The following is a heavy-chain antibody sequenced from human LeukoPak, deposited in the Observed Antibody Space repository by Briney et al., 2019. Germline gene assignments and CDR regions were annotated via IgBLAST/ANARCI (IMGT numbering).Heavy chain of an antibody. Sequence: GGSLRLSCAASGFTFSNYGMHWVRQAPGKGLEWLAAIFYDGSNKYYADTVKGRFTISRDNSKNTLYLQVNSLTAEDTAVYYCARDQALYFSYGDYWGQGTPVTVSS. CDR3: ARDQALYFSYGDY. CDR2: IFYDGSNK. CDR1: GFTFSNYG. J-gene: IGHJ4*02. V-gene: IGHV3-33*01. D-gene: IGHD2/OR15-2a*01.